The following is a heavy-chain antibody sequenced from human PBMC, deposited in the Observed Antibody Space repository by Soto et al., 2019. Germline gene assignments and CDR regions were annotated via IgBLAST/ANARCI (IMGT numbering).Heavy chain of an antibody. J-gene: IGHJ6*02. D-gene: IGHD6-13*01. V-gene: IGHV3-21*01. CDR2: ISSSSSYI. Sequence: LRLSFAASGFTFSSYSMNWVRQAPGKGLEWVSSISSSSSYIYYADSVKGRFTISRDNAKNSLYLQMNSLRAEDTAVYYCARDQLEYYYYGMDVWGQGTTVTVSS. CDR3: ARDQLEYYYYGMDV. CDR1: GFTFSSYS.